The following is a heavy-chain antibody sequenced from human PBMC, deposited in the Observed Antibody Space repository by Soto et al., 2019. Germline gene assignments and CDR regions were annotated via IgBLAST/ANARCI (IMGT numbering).Heavy chain of an antibody. CDR1: GGSVNSDYYY. CDR2: IYNSGRT. CDR3: AREYSNSPEAFDI. Sequence: SETLSLTCTVPGGSVNSDYYYRTWIRQPPGKGLEWIGYIYNSGRTNYNPSLKSRVSISMDTSRNQFSLKLTSVTAADTAVFYCAREYSNSPEAFDIWGQGSLVTVSS. J-gene: IGHJ4*02. V-gene: IGHV4-61*01. D-gene: IGHD1-26*01.